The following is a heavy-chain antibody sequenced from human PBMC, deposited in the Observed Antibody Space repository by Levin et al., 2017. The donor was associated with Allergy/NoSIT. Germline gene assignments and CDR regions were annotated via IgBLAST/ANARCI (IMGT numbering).Heavy chain of an antibody. J-gene: IGHJ6*02. V-gene: IGHV4-34*01. D-gene: IGHD2-15*01. CDR2: INHSGST. Sequence: SQTLSLTCAVYGGSFSGYYWSWIRQPPGKGLEWIGEINHSGSTNYNPSLKSRVTISVDTSKNQFSLKLSSVTAADTAVYYCARLVVAATRGYYYYYGMDVWGQGTTVTVSS. CDR1: GGSFSGYY. CDR3: ARLVVAATRGYYYYYGMDV.